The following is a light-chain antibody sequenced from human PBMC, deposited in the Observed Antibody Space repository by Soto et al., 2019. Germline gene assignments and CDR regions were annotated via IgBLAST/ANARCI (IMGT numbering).Light chain of an antibody. CDR3: QHYHHYPWT. J-gene: IGKJ1*01. CDR1: QDIKEW. CDR2: GAS. V-gene: IGKV1-5*03. Sequence: DIQMTQSPSTLSASVGDRVIITCRASQDIKEWLAWYQQRPGKAPKLLIYGASKLLTGVPSRFSGSGSGTEFTLIITGLLSDDLETYFCQHYHHYPWTFGQGTKVEV.